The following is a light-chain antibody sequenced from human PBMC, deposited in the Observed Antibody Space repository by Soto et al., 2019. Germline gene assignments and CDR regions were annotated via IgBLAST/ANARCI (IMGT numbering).Light chain of an antibody. CDR3: QQYDSLPQT. Sequence: DIQMTQSPSSLSASVGDRVTITCQASQEISNYLSWYQQKPGKAPKLLIYDASNLETGVPSRFSGSGSGTDFIFTISSLQPEDIATYYCQQYDSLPQTFGQGTKLDIK. CDR2: DAS. CDR1: QEISNY. J-gene: IGKJ2*01. V-gene: IGKV1-33*01.